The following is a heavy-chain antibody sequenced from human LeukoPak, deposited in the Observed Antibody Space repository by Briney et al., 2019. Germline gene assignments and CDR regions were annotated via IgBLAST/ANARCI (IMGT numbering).Heavy chain of an antibody. CDR3: VRSSGYSSSWYDY. Sequence: SETLSLTCTVSGGSISSYYWSWIRQPPGKGLEWIGYIYYSGSTNYNPSLKSRVTISVDTSKNQFSLKLSSVTAADTAVYYCVRSSGYSSSWYDYWGQGTLVTVSS. CDR2: IYYSGST. CDR1: GGSISSYY. J-gene: IGHJ4*02. D-gene: IGHD6-13*01. V-gene: IGHV4-59*08.